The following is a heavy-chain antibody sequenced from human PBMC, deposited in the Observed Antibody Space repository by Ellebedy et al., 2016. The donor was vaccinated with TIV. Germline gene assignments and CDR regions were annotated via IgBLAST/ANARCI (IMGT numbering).Heavy chain of an antibody. CDR3: VRVVGHYNNLTNKYWIYYVDY. V-gene: IGHV5-51*01. J-gene: IGHJ4*02. D-gene: IGHD3-9*01. CDR2: IYPGDSNT. CDR1: GYSFTTYW. Sequence: GESLKISXTASGYSFTTYWIAWVRQLPGKGLEWMVVIYPGDSNTSYTTSFQGQVTISDDNSISTAYVQWNTLRASDTAMYYCVRVVGHYNNLTNKYWIYYVDYWGQGTLVTVSS.